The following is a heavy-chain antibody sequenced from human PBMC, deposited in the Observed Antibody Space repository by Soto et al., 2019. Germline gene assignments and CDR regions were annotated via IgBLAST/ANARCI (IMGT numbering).Heavy chain of an antibody. V-gene: IGHV4-30-2*01. Sequence: QLQLQESGSGLVKPSQTLSLTCAVSGGSISSGGYSWSWIRQPPGKGLEWIGYIYHSGSTYYNPSLKSRVTISVDTSKNQFSLKLSSVTAADTAVYYCARRLYYDSSGYYLTWFDPWGQGTLVTVSS. CDR2: IYHSGST. D-gene: IGHD3-22*01. J-gene: IGHJ5*02. CDR1: GGSISSGGYS. CDR3: ARRLYYDSSGYYLTWFDP.